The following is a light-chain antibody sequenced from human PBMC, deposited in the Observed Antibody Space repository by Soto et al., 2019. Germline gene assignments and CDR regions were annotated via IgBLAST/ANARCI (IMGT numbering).Light chain of an antibody. Sequence: QSALTQPRSVSGSPGQSVTISCTGTSSDVGGYNYVSWYQQHPGKAPKLMIYDVTERPSGVPDRFSGSKSGNTASLTISGLQAEYEADYYCCSYAGSYTWVFGGGTKLTVL. CDR3: CSYAGSYTWV. CDR2: DVT. CDR1: SSDVGGYNY. J-gene: IGLJ3*02. V-gene: IGLV2-11*01.